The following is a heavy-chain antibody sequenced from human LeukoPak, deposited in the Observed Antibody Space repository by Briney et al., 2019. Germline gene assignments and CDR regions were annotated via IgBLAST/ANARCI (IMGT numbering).Heavy chain of an antibody. J-gene: IGHJ4*02. D-gene: IGHD3-22*01. V-gene: IGHV3-23*01. Sequence: GGSLRLSCAVSGITLSNYGMSWVRQAPGKGLEWVAGVSDSGGRTYYADSVRGRFTISRDNPKNTLYLQMNSLRAEDTAVYFCAKRGVVIRVILVGFHKEAYYFDSWGQGALVTVSS. CDR3: AKRGVVIRVILVGFHKEAYYFDS. CDR1: GITLSNYG. CDR2: VSDSGGRT.